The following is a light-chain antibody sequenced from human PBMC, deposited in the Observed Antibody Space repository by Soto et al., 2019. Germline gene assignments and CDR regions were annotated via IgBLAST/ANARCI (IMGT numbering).Light chain of an antibody. Sequence: DIQMTQSPSSLSASVGYRFTITCRASQGISSYLAWYQQKPGKAPKLLIYAASTLQSGVPSRFSGSGSGTEFTLTISSLQPEDFATYYCQQLNSYPLTFGGGTTVDIK. CDR1: QGISSY. CDR2: AAS. J-gene: IGKJ4*01. CDR3: QQLNSYPLT. V-gene: IGKV1-9*01.